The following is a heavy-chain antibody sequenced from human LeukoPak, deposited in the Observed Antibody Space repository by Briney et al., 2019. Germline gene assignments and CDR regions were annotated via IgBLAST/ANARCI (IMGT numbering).Heavy chain of an antibody. Sequence: PGGSLRLSCAASGFHFSGTWLNWVRQAPGQGLEWVARINTKTDGAATTYAAPVKGRFTISRDDSKSTLYLEVNSLKTEDTAVYYCTTEFWYYFNNWGQGTLVTVSS. CDR1: GFHFSGTW. D-gene: IGHD3-3*01. CDR2: INTKTDGAAT. V-gene: IGHV3-15*01. J-gene: IGHJ4*02. CDR3: TTEFWYYFNN.